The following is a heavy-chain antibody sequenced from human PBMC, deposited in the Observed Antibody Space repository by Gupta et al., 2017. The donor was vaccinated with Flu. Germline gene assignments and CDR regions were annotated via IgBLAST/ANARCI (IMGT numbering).Heavy chain of an antibody. D-gene: IGHD3-9*01. CDR1: GFTFSDHS. CDR2: ITSSGRDV. Sequence: QVQLVQSGGGLVNPGGSLGLSCVASGFTFSDHSMSWSRQAPGKGPEWVAYITSSGRDVYYADSVKGRFTVTRDNARNSVYLHMHNLRPQDTAIYYCARDRRDLDKGYYYYYMDVWGKGATVTVPS. V-gene: IGHV3-11*01. J-gene: IGHJ6*03. CDR3: ARDRRDLDKGYYYYYMDV.